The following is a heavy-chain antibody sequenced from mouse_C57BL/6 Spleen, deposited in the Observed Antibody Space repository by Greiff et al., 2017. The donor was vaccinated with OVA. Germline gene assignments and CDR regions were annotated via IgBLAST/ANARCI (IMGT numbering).Heavy chain of an antibody. CDR3: ARKVTYYGSYYFDY. J-gene: IGHJ2*01. CDR2: IDPNSGGT. CDR1: GYTFTSYW. Sequence: QVQLKQPGAELVKPGASVKLSCKASGYTFTSYWMHWVKQRPGRGLEWIGRIDPNSGGTKYNEKFKSKATLTVDKPSSTAYMQLSSLTSEDSAVYYCARKVTYYGSYYFDYWGQGTTLTVSS. V-gene: IGHV1-72*01. D-gene: IGHD1-1*01.